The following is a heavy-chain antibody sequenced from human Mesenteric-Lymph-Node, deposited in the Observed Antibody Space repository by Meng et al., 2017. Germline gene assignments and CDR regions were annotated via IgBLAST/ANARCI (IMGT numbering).Heavy chain of an antibody. CDR1: GCSISSYY. CDR3: ARQSGYFDY. V-gene: IGHV4-59*08. Sequence: QVQLQESCPGLVKPSETLSLTCTVSGCSISSYYWSWIRQPPGKGLEWIGHIYYSGSTNYNPSLTSRVTISVDTSKNQFSLKLSSVTATDTAVYYCARQSGYFDYWGQGTLVTVSS. J-gene: IGHJ4*02. D-gene: IGHD3-10*01. CDR2: IYYSGST.